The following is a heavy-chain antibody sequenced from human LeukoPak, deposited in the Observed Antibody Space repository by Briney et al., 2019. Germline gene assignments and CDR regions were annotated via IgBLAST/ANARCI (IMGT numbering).Heavy chain of an antibody. Sequence: GGSLRLSCATSGVTFSYDWMHWVRQAPGEGLVWVSRIKGDAISTAYADSVKGRFIISRDNAKNTLYLHMNSLRADDTAVYYCARDLGQCSGGGCHPVAFDFWGQGTMVTVSS. J-gene: IGHJ3*01. CDR1: GVTFSYDW. V-gene: IGHV3-74*03. D-gene: IGHD2-15*01. CDR3: ARDLGQCSGGGCHPVAFDF. CDR2: IKGDAIST.